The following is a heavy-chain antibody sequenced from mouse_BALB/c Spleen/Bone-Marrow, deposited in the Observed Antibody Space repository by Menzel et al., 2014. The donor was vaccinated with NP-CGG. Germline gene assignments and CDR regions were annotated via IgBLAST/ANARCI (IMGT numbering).Heavy chain of an antibody. J-gene: IGHJ3*01. CDR3: SPDYYGSSPFAY. V-gene: IGHV14-3*02. CDR1: GFNIKDTY. CDR2: IDPANGNT. D-gene: IGHD1-1*01. Sequence: VPLQQSWAELVKPGAPVQLSCTASGFNIKDTYMHWVKQRPEQGLEWIGRIDPANGNTKYDPKFQGKATITADTSSNTAYLQLSSLTSEDTAVCYCSPDYYGSSPFAYWGQGTLVTVSA.